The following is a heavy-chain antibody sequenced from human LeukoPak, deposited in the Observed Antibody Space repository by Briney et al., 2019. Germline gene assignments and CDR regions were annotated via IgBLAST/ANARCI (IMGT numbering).Heavy chain of an antibody. CDR1: GYTFTSYG. CDR3: ARGPVTYYDFWSGSRAYYFDY. V-gene: IGHV1-18*01. D-gene: IGHD3-3*01. J-gene: IGHJ4*02. CDR2: ISAYNGNT. Sequence: ASVKVSCKASGYTFTSYGISWVRQAPGQGREWMGWISAYNGNTNYAQKLQGRVTMTTDTSTSTAYMALRSLRSDDTAVYYCARGPVTYYDFWSGSRAYYFDYWGQGTLVTVSS.